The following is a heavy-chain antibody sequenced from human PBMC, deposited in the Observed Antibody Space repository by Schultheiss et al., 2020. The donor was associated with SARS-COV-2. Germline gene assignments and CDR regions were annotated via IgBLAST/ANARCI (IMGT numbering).Heavy chain of an antibody. V-gene: IGHV1-69*05. J-gene: IGHJ4*02. CDR3: ASSVYYDSSGYSGHFDY. CDR1: GGTFSSYA. D-gene: IGHD3-22*01. CDR2: IIPIFGTA. Sequence: SVKVSCKASGGTFSSYAISWVRQAPGQGLEWMGGIIPIFGTANYAQKFQGRVTMTTDTSTSTAYMELSSLRSEDTAVYYCASSVYYDSSGYSGHFDYWGQGTLVTVSS.